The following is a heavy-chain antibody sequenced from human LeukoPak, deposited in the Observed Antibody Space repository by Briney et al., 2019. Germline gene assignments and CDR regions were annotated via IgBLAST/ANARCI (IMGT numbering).Heavy chain of an antibody. CDR2: IYSGGAT. D-gene: IGHD6-13*01. Sequence: GGSLRLSCAASGVTVGNNYMIWVRQAAGKGLEWVSHIYSGGATNYADSVKGRFTISRDSSKNTLFLQMNSLRVEDTAIYYCARDPPAVAAGTYAWGQGTLVTVSS. V-gene: IGHV3-66*01. CDR1: GVTVGNNY. CDR3: ARDPPAVAAGTYA. J-gene: IGHJ5*02.